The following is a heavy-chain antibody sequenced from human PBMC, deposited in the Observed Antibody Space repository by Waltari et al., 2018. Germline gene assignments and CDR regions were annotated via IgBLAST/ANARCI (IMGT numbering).Heavy chain of an antibody. CDR3: ARGGCSGGSCSGWFDP. CDR1: GGTFSSYA. D-gene: IGHD2-15*01. J-gene: IGHJ5*02. Sequence: QVQLVQSGAEVKKPGSSVKVSCKASGGTFSSYAISWVRQAPGQGLEWMGGITPRFGTANYAQKVQGRVTSTADESTSTAYMERGSLRSEDTAVYYCARGGCSGGSCSGWFDPWGQGTLVTVSS. V-gene: IGHV1-69*12. CDR2: ITPRFGTA.